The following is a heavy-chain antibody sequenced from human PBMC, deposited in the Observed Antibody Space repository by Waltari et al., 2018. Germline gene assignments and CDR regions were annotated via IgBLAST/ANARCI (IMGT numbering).Heavy chain of an antibody. D-gene: IGHD3-16*02. J-gene: IGHJ4*02. CDR1: GFTFSNAW. CDR3: TTAPPAGRIMITFGGVIVSGY. Sequence: GESGGGLVKPGGSVRLSCAASGFTFSNAWMSWVRQAPGKGLEWVGRIKSKTDGGTTDYAAPVKGRFTISRDDSKNTLYLQMNSLKTEDTTVYYCTTAPPAGRIMITFGGVIVSGYWGQGTLVTVSS. CDR2: IKSKTDGGTT. V-gene: IGHV3-15*01.